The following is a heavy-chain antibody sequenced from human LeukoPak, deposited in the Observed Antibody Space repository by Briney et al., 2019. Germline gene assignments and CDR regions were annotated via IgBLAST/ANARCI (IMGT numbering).Heavy chain of an antibody. Sequence: SQTLSLTCAVSGGSISSGGYSWSWIRQPPGKGLEWIGYIYHSGSTYYNPSLKSRVTISVDRSKNQFSLKLSSVTAADTAVYYCARSGVAAAGTMDGWFDPWGQGTLVTVSS. J-gene: IGHJ5*02. CDR2: IYHSGST. V-gene: IGHV4-30-2*01. CDR3: ARSGVAAAGTMDGWFDP. CDR1: GGSISSGGYS. D-gene: IGHD6-13*01.